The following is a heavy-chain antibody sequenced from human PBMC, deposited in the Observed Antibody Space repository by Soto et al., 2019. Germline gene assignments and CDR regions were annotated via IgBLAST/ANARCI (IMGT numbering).Heavy chain of an antibody. V-gene: IGHV6-1*01. D-gene: IGHD6-13*01. CDR3: ARGHFIAARPNWFAP. CDR2: TYYRSKWYN. CDR1: GDSVSSNSAA. J-gene: IGHJ5*02. Sequence: SQTLSLTCVISGDSVSSNSAAWNWIRQSPSRGLEWLGRTYYRSKWYNDYAVSVKSRITINPDTSKNQFSLQLNSVTPEDTAVYYCARGHFIAARPNWFAPWGQGTLVTVSS.